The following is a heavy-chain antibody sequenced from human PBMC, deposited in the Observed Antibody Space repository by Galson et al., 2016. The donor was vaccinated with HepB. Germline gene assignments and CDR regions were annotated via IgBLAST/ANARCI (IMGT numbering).Heavy chain of an antibody. D-gene: IGHD2-15*01. V-gene: IGHV3-49*03. CDR1: GFTFGDYA. CDR2: IRSKIYGGTT. J-gene: IGHJ4*02. Sequence: SLRLSCAASGFTFGDYAMSWFRQAPGKGLDWVGFIRSKIYGGTTEYAASVKGRFTISRDDSKSIAYLQMNRLKTEDTAVYYCTRCSGGSCYGEGFDYWGQGTLVTVSS. CDR3: TRCSGGSCYGEGFDY.